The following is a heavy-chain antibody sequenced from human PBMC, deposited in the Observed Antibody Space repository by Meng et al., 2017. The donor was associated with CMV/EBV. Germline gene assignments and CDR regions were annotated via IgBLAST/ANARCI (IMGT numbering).Heavy chain of an antibody. Sequence: LSLTCAASGFTFISYEMNWVRQAPGKGLEGVSYISSSGSTIYYADSVKGRFTISRDNAKNSLYLQMNSLRAEDTAVYYCAREDDILTGDYYYYYGMDVWGQGTTVTVSS. J-gene: IGHJ6*02. CDR1: GFTFISYE. V-gene: IGHV3-48*03. D-gene: IGHD3-9*01. CDR3: AREDDILTGDYYYYYGMDV. CDR2: ISSSGSTI.